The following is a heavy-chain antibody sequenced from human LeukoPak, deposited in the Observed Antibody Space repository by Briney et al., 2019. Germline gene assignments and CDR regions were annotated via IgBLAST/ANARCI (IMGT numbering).Heavy chain of an antibody. CDR2: ITDSGSST. V-gene: IGHV3-23*01. CDR1: GFTFFIQA. CDR3: AKDRDAVYGDYVH. D-gene: IGHD4-17*01. J-gene: IGHJ4*02. Sequence: PGGSLRLSCAGSGFTFFIQAMSWVRQAPGKGLEWVSYITDSGSSTFYADSVKGRFTTSRDNSKNILYLQVSSLRAEDTAGYYCAKDRDAVYGDYVHWGQGTLVTVSS.